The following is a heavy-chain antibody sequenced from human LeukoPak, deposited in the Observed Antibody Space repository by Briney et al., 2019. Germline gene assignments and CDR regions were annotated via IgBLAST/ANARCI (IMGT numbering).Heavy chain of an antibody. J-gene: IGHJ4*02. D-gene: IGHD6-19*01. CDR1: GFTFSSYA. V-gene: IGHV3-23*01. CDR2: ISGSGGST. Sequence: GGSLRLSCAASGFTFSSYAMSWVRQAPGKGLEWVSIISGSGGSTYHADSVKGRFTISRDNSKSTLYLQMNSLRAEDTAVYYCAKDHSSGWRDFDYWGQGTLVTVSS. CDR3: AKDHSSGWRDFDY.